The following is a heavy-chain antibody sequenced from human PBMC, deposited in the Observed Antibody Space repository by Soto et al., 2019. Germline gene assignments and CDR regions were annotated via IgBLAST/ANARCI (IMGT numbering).Heavy chain of an antibody. CDR2: INHSGNT. Sequence: PSETLSLTCAVYGGSFNAYDWSWIRQPPGKGLEWIGEINHSGNTHYNSALKSRVTISVDTSKNQFSLNLTSETAADTAVYYCARVVVGPTNSFDPWGEGTMLTV. CDR1: GGSFNAYD. CDR3: ARVVVGPTNSFDP. J-gene: IGHJ5*02. V-gene: IGHV4-34*01. D-gene: IGHD2-21*01.